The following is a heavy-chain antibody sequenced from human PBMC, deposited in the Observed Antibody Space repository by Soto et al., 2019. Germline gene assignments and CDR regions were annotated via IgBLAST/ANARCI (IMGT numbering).Heavy chain of an antibody. V-gene: IGHV1-3*05. CDR3: ARVSGYYLPDY. CDR2: INAGNGNT. Sequence: QVQLVQSGAEEKKPGASVKVSCKASGCTFTNYAMHWVREAPGQRLEWMGWINAGNGNTKYSQKFQGRVTITRDTSASTAYMELSSLRSEDTAVYYCARVSGYYLPDYWGQGTLVTDSS. CDR1: GCTFTNYA. D-gene: IGHD5-12*01. J-gene: IGHJ4*02.